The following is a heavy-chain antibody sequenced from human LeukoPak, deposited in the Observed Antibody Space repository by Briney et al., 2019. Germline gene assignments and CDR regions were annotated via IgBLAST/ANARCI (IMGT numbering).Heavy chain of an antibody. V-gene: IGHV4-39*01. Sequence: SETLSLTCTVSGGSISSNNYYWGWIRQLPGKGLEWIGSIYYSGSTYYNPSLKSRVTISVDTSKNQFSLKLSSVTAADTAVYYCARPGYYYDSSGYHYRDYWGQGTLVTVSS. CDR1: GGSISSNNYY. CDR3: ARPGYYYDSSGYHYRDY. D-gene: IGHD3-22*01. CDR2: IYYSGST. J-gene: IGHJ4*02.